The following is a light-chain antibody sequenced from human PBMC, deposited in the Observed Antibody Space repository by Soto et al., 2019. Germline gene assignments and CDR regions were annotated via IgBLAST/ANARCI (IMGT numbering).Light chain of an antibody. V-gene: IGKV3-20*01. Sequence: ESVLTQSPGTLSLSPGEGATLSCRSSQRVISNYLAWYQKKPGQAPRLLIFGASSRATGIPDRFSGSGSGKDFTLTISRLEPEDFAVYYCQKYDTSPYTFGQGTKLEIK. J-gene: IGKJ2*01. CDR2: GAS. CDR1: QRVISNY. CDR3: QKYDTSPYT.